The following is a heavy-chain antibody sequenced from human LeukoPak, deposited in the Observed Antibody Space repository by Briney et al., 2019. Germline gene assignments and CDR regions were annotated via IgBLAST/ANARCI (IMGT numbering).Heavy chain of an antibody. J-gene: IGHJ4*02. V-gene: IGHV1-69*04. CDR3: ARALATVTDGAYFDY. D-gene: IGHD4-11*01. Sequence: ASLKLSCKASGGTFSSYAISWVRQAPGQGLEWMGRIITTLDIANYAQKFQGRVTITADKSTSTAYMELSSLRSEDTAVYYCARALATVTDGAYFDYWGEGTLVTVSS. CDR1: GGTFSSYA. CDR2: IITTLDIA.